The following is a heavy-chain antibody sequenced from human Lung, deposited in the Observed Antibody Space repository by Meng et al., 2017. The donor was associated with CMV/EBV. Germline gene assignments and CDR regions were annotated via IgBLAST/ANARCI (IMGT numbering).Heavy chain of an antibody. V-gene: IGHV4-34*01. CDR2: INHSGST. D-gene: IGHD3-10*01. J-gene: IGHJ6*02. CDR1: GGSFSGYY. Sequence: GSLRLXXAVYGGSFSGYYWSWIRQPPGKGLEWIGEINHSGSTNYNPSLKSRVTISVDTSKNQFSLKLSSVTAADTAVYYCARSKRNNYYGSGSYSKNYGMDVWGQGTTXTSP. CDR3: ARSKRNNYYGSGSYSKNYGMDV.